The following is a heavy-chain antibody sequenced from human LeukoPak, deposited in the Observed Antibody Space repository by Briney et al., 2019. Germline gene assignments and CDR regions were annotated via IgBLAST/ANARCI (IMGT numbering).Heavy chain of an antibody. Sequence: GGSLRLSCAASGFTFNNYALHWVRQAPGKGLEWVAVITNDGRKEYYADSVKGRFTISRENSKNTLYLQMNSPRIEDTAVYYRARENMMAVVGDDYYYGMDVWGQGTTVTVSS. V-gene: IGHV3-30*04. J-gene: IGHJ6*02. CDR3: ARENMMAVVGDDYYYGMDV. CDR2: ITNDGRKE. CDR1: GFTFNNYA. D-gene: IGHD3-10*01.